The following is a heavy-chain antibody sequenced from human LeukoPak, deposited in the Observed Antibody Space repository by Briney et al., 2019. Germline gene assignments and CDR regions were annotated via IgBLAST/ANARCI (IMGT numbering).Heavy chain of an antibody. CDR2: INHSGST. D-gene: IGHD2-2*01. Sequence: SETLSLTCDVYGGSSSGYYWSWIRQPPEKGLEWIGEINHSGSTNYNPSLKSRVTISVDTSKNQFSLKLSSETAADTAVYYCASVREGYCSSTSCYAKGYYYYYMDVWGKGTTVTISS. V-gene: IGHV4-34*01. CDR1: GGSSSGYY. CDR3: ASVREGYCSSTSCYAKGYYYYYMDV. J-gene: IGHJ6*03.